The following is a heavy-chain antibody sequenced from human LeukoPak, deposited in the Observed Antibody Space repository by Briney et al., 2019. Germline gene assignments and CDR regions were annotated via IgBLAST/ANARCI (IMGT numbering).Heavy chain of an antibody. CDR2: INHSGTT. V-gene: IGHV4-34*01. Sequence: SETLSLTCAVYGGTFSGYYWSWIRQPPGKGLEGIGEINHSGTTNYNPSLKSRVSISIDTSKNQFSLKVRSVTAADTGVYYCASSRGYSSSLWYYYMDVWGKGTTVTVSS. D-gene: IGHD6-13*01. CDR3: ASSRGYSSSLWYYYMDV. J-gene: IGHJ6*03. CDR1: GGTFSGYY.